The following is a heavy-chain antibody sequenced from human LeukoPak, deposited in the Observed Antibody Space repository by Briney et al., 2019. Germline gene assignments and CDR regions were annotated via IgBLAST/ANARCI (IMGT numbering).Heavy chain of an antibody. V-gene: IGHV3-21*05. Sequence: GGSLRLSCAASGFTFSSYWMSWVRQAPGKGLEWVSYISSSGSDIYYADSVKGQFTISRDNAKNSLYLHMNSLRAEDTAVYYCARDYGGSSPFDYWGQGTLVTVSS. CDR3: ARDYGGSSPFDY. CDR2: ISSSGSDI. J-gene: IGHJ4*02. CDR1: GFTFSSYW. D-gene: IGHD4-23*01.